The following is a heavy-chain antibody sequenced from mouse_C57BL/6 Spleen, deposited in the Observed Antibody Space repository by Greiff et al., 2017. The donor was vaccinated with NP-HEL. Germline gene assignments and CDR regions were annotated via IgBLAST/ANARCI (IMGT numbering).Heavy chain of an antibody. CDR2: ISYDGSN. CDR3: ARGTYYYNFDY. V-gene: IGHV3-6*01. D-gene: IGHD1-1*01. CDR1: GYSITSGYY. Sequence: EVKLEESGPGLVKPSQSLSLTCSVTGYSITSGYYWNWIRQFPGNKLEWMGYISYDGSNNYNPSLKNRISITRDTSKNQFFLKLNSVTTEDTATYYCARGTYYYNFDYWGQGTTLTVSS. J-gene: IGHJ2*01.